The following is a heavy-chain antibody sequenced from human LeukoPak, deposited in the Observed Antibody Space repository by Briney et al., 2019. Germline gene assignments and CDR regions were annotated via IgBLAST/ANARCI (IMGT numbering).Heavy chain of an antibody. J-gene: IGHJ4*02. CDR3: ARGLAVRGVIQDY. CDR1: GGSFSGYY. CDR2: INHSGST. V-gene: IGHV4-34*01. Sequence: SETLSLTCAVYGGSFSGYYWSWIRQPPGKGLEWIGEINHSGSTNYNPSLKSRVTISVGTSKNQFSLKLSSVTAADTAVYYCARGLAVRGVIQDYWGQGTLVTVSS. D-gene: IGHD3-10*01.